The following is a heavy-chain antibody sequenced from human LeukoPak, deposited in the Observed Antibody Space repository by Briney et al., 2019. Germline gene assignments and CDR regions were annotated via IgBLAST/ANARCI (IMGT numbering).Heavy chain of an antibody. J-gene: IGHJ4*02. CDR1: GGSISSYY. V-gene: IGHV4-59*01. CDR3: ARADMNLYFFEY. CDR2: INYSGST. D-gene: IGHD1-14*01. Sequence: PSETLSLTCTVSGGSISSYYWSWIRQPPGKGLEWIGYINYSGSTNYNPSLKSRVTISVDTSKNQFSLKLSSVTAADTAVYYCARADMNLYFFEYWGQGALVTVSS.